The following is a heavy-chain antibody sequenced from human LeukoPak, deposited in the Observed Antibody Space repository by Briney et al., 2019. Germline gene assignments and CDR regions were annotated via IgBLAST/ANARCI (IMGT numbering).Heavy chain of an antibody. Sequence: GGSLRLSCAASGFTLSSHWMHWVRQVPGKGLVSVSRIESDGRTAYADSVKGRFTISRDNAKNSLSLQMNSLRVEDTAVYYCARDGVRGFTATTPFDYWGPGTLVTVSS. CDR3: ARDGVRGFTATTPFDY. D-gene: IGHD4-17*01. V-gene: IGHV3-74*01. CDR2: IESDGRT. J-gene: IGHJ4*02. CDR1: GFTLSSHW.